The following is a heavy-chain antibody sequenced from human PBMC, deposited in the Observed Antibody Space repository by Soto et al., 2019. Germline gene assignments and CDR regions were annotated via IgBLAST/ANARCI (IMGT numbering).Heavy chain of an antibody. V-gene: IGHV3-23*01. J-gene: IGHJ4*02. CDR3: AKMRGTGWYTDC. CDR2: ISGSGGST. D-gene: IGHD6-19*01. CDR1: GFIFSTYG. Sequence: GGSLRLSCAASGFIFSTYGMSWVRQAPGKGLEWVSAISGSGGSTYYADSVKGRFTISRXXXXXTXYXQXXXLRAXDTAVYYCAKMRGTGWYTDCWGQGTLVTVSS.